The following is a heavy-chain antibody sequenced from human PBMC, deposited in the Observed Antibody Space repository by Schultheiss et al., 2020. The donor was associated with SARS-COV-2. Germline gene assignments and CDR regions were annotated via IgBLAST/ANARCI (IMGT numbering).Heavy chain of an antibody. CDR3: ARDTSSWHRADY. CDR1: GFTFSSYG. Sequence: GGSLRLSCAASGFTFSSYGMHWVRQAPGKGLEWVSVINSDDETRYADSVKGRFTISRDNSRNVLYLQMSSLRVEDTAMYYCARDTSSWHRADYWGQGTLVTVSS. CDR2: INSDDET. J-gene: IGHJ4*02. V-gene: IGHV3-53*01. D-gene: IGHD6-13*01.